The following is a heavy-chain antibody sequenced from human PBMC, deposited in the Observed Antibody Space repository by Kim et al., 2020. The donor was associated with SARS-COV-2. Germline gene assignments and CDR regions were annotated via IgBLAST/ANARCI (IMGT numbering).Heavy chain of an antibody. Sequence: SETLSLTCTVSGGSVSSGSYYWSWIRQPPGKGLEWIGYIYYSGSTNYNPSLKSRVTISVDTSKNQFSLKLSSVTAADTAVYYCARDKYLVDALRIWGQGTMVTVSS. CDR2: IYYSGST. J-gene: IGHJ3*02. D-gene: IGHD2-15*01. V-gene: IGHV4-61*01. CDR1: GGSVSSGSYY. CDR3: ARDKYLVDALRI.